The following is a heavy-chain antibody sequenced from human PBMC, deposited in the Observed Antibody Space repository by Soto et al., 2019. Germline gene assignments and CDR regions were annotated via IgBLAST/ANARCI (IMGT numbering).Heavy chain of an antibody. J-gene: IGHJ4*02. CDR1: GFTFSNAW. D-gene: IGHD3-16*02. CDR2: IKSKTDGGTT. CDR3: TTDSPYDYVWGSYLRY. V-gene: IGHV3-15*07. Sequence: EVQLVESGGGLVKPGGSLRLSCAASGFTFSNAWMNWVRQAPGKGLEWVGRIKSKTDGGTTDYAAPMKGRFTISRDDSKNTLYLQMNSLKTEDTAVYYCTTDSPYDYVWGSYLRYWGQGTLVTVSS.